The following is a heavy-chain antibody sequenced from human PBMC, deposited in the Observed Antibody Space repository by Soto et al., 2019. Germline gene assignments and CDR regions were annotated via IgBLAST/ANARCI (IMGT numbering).Heavy chain of an antibody. D-gene: IGHD3-22*01. CDR3: EREIHDSSGPRFYYYGMDV. J-gene: IGHJ6*02. Sequence: SETLSLTCTGSGGSISSYYWSWIRQPPGKGLEWIGYIYYSGSTNYNPSLKSRVTISVDTSKNQFSLKLNSVTAADTAVYYCEREIHDSSGPRFYYYGMDVWGQGTTVTVSS. CDR1: GGSISSYY. CDR2: IYYSGST. V-gene: IGHV4-59*01.